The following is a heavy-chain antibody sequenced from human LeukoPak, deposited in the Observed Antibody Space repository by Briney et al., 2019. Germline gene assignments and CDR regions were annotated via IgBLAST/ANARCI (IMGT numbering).Heavy chain of an antibody. CDR3: ARVGGSNYYYYGMDV. CDR2: IYYSGST. CDR1: GGSISSCY. J-gene: IGHJ6*02. Sequence: SETLSLTCAVSGGSISSCYWSWIRQPPGKGLEWIGYIYYSGSTNYNPSLKSRVTISVDTSKNQFSLELSSVTAADTAVYYCARVGGSNYYYYGMDVWGQGTTVTVSS. V-gene: IGHV4-59*01. D-gene: IGHD3-10*01.